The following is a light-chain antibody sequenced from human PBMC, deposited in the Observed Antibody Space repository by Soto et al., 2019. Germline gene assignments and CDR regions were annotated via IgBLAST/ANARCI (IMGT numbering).Light chain of an antibody. CDR1: QSISSY. Sequence: DIQMTQSPSSLSASGGERCTTTGRASQSISSYLNWYQQKPGKAPKXXIYAASSLQSGVPSRFSGSGSGTDFTLTISSLQTEDFATYYCQQTYSTPITFGQGTRLEIK. CDR2: AAS. J-gene: IGKJ5*01. V-gene: IGKV1-39*01. CDR3: QQTYSTPIT.